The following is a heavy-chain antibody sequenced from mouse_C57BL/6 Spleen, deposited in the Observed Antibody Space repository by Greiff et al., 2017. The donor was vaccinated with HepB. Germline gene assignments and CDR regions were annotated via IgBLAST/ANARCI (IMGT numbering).Heavy chain of an antibody. J-gene: IGHJ2*01. CDR2: INPSTGGT. V-gene: IGHV1-42*01. CDR1: GYSFTGYY. Sequence: EVKVVESGPELVKPGASVKISCKASGYSFTGYYMNWVKQSPEKSLEWIGEINPSTGGTTYNQKFKAKATLTVDKSSSTAYMQLKSLTSEDSAVYYCARGNSFDYWGQGTALTVSS. CDR3: ARGNSFDY.